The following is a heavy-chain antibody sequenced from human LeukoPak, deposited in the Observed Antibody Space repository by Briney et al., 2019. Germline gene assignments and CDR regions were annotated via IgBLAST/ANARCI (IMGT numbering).Heavy chain of an antibody. V-gene: IGHV3-48*03. J-gene: IGHJ1*01. CDR3: ARSNYYDSSDHLTQYFQH. Sequence: GGXLRLSCAASGFTFSSYEMNWVRQAPGKGLEWVSYISSSGSTIYYADSVKGRFTISRDNAKNSLYLQMDSLRAEDTAVYYCARSNYYDSSDHLTQYFQHWGQGTLVTVSS. CDR2: ISSSGSTI. D-gene: IGHD3-22*01. CDR1: GFTFSSYE.